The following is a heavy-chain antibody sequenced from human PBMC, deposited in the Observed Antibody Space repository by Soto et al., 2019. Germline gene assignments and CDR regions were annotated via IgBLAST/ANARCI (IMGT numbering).Heavy chain of an antibody. CDR3: ARDLRDYYYYGMDV. V-gene: IGHV4-59*01. Sequence: LSLTCTVSGGSISSYYWSWIRQPPGKGLEWIGYIYYSGSTNYNPSLKSRVTISVDTSKNQFSLKLSSVTAADTAVYYCARDLRDYYYYGMDVWGQGTTVTVSS. J-gene: IGHJ6*02. CDR1: GGSISSYY. CDR2: IYYSGST.